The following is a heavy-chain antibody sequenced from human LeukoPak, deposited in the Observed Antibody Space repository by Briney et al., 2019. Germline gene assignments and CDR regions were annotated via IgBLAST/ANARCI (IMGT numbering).Heavy chain of an antibody. CDR2: ITGKGGST. D-gene: IGHD3-16*01. CDR1: GFTFSTYS. J-gene: IGHJ4*02. CDR3: ARVGGVSYFDY. Sequence: GGSLRLSCAASGFTFSTYSMHWVRQAPGKGPEYVSAITGKGGSTYYANSVEGRLTISRDNSKNTLYLQMGSLRTEDMAVYYCARVGGVSYFDYWGQGTLVTVSS. V-gene: IGHV3-64*01.